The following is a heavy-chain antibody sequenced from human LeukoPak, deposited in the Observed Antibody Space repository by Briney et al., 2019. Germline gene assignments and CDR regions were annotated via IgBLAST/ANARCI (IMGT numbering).Heavy chain of an antibody. CDR2: INPSGGST. J-gene: IGHJ6*03. V-gene: IGHV1-46*01. Sequence: ASVKVSCKASGYTFTSYYMHWVRRAPGQGLEWMGIINPSGGSTSYAQKFQGRVTMTRDMSTSTVYMELSSLRSEDTAVYYCARGRIAVAGRRYYYMDVWGKGTTVTISS. D-gene: IGHD6-19*01. CDR3: ARGRIAVAGRRYYYMDV. CDR1: GYTFTSYY.